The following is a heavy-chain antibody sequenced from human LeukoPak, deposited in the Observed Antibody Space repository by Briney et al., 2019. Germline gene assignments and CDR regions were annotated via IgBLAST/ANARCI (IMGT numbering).Heavy chain of an antibody. CDR3: AGERFAGGFRYLEY. J-gene: IGHJ4*02. CDR1: GGPIKSGGYF. D-gene: IGHD2-8*02. Sequence: PSETLSLTCTVSGGPIKSGGYFWHWIRQSPGMGLEWIGFIYYTGSTNYNPSLKSRIIVSVDTSNNQFSLKLSSVTAADTAMYYCAGERFAGGFRYLEYWGQGTLVTVSS. V-gene: IGHV4-31*03. CDR2: IYYTGST.